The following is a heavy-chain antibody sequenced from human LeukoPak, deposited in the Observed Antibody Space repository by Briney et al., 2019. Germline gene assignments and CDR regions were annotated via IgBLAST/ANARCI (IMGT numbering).Heavy chain of an antibody. CDR3: ARVGASASFDY. D-gene: IGHD1-26*01. CDR2: IKQDGSEK. V-gene: IGHV3-7*01. CDR1: GFTFSSYG. J-gene: IGHJ4*02. Sequence: GGSPRLSCAASGFTFSSYGMHWVRQAPGKGLEWVANIKQDGSEKYYVDSVKGRFTISRDNAKNSLYLQMNSLRAEDTAVYYCARVGASASFDYWGQGTLVTVSS.